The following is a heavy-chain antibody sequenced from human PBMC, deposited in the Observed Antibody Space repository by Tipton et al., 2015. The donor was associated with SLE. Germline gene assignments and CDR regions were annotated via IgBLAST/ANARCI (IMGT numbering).Heavy chain of an antibody. CDR1: GGSISSGGYY. J-gene: IGHJ6*02. Sequence: TLSLTCTVSGGSISSGGYYWSWIRQHPGKGLEWIGYIYYSGSTYYNPSLKSRVTISVDTSKNQFSLKLSSVTAADTAVYYCEADSYDGMDVWGQGTTVTVSS. D-gene: IGHD3-16*01. CDR2: IYYSGST. CDR3: EADSYDGMDV. V-gene: IGHV4-31*03.